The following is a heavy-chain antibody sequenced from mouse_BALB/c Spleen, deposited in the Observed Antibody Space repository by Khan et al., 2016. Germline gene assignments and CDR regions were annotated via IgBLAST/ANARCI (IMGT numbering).Heavy chain of an antibody. J-gene: IGHJ2*01. D-gene: IGHD1-1*01. CDR2: IDPATGNS. CDR1: AFNIKDTY. V-gene: IGHV14-3*02. Sequence: VQLQQPGAEFVKPGASVKLSCTASAFNIKDTYMHWVKQRPEQGLEWIGRIDPATGNSKSDPKYQGKATITAYTASNTAYLQLSSQTFEDTAVTACDSRGPIFDVGSSFGDWGQGTTLTVSS. CDR3: DSRGPIFDVGSSFGD.